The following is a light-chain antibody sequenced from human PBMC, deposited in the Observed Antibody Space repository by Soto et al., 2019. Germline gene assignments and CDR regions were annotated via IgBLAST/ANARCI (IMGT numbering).Light chain of an antibody. J-gene: IGLJ1*01. CDR3: SSYTTRSTNV. CDR2: DVR. Sequence: QSALTQPASVSGSPGQSITISCTGTSSDVGGYNYVSWYQQHPGKAPKLMIYDVRDRPSGVSIRFSGSKSGNTASLPISGPQVEEEGDYYCSSYTTRSTNVFGTGTKLTV. CDR1: SSDVGGYNY. V-gene: IGLV2-14*01.